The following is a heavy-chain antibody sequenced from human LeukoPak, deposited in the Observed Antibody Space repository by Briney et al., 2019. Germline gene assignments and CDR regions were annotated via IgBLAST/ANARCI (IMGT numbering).Heavy chain of an antibody. J-gene: IGHJ3*02. CDR3: ARSEVDTAMVTSAFDI. D-gene: IGHD5-18*01. CDR1: GGSISSSSYY. Sequence: SETLSLTCTVSGGSISSSSYYWGWIRQPPGKGLEWIGEINHSGSTNYNPSLESRVTISVDTSKNQFSLKLSSVTAADTAVYYCARSEVDTAMVTSAFDIWGQGTMVTVSS. CDR2: INHSGST. V-gene: IGHV4-39*07.